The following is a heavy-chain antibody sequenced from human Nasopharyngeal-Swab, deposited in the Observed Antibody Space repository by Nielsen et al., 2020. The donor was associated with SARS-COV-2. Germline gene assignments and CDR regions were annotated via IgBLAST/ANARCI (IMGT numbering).Heavy chain of an antibody. Sequence: SETLSLTCTVSGYSISSGYYWGWIRQPPGKGLEWIGSIYHSGSTYYNPSLKSRVTMSVDTSKNQFSLKLSSVTAAGTAVYYCARDMDYYDSSGYYLGYWGQGTLVTVSS. CDR1: GYSISSGYY. J-gene: IGHJ4*02. CDR2: IYHSGST. D-gene: IGHD3-22*01. V-gene: IGHV4-38-2*02. CDR3: ARDMDYYDSSGYYLGY.